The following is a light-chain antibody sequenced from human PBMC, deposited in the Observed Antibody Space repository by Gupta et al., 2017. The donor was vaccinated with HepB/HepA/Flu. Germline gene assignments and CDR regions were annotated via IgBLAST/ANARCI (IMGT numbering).Light chain of an antibody. CDR2: DDT. Sequence: SSVLTQPSSVSVAPGKTATLTCGGKDIATKSVHWYQQRPGQAPVLVVYDDTDRPSGIPERCSGSNSGNTASLTITRVEAGDEADYYCQVRDTRTDQWIFGGGTQLTVL. J-gene: IGLJ2*01. CDR3: QVRDTRTDQWI. V-gene: IGLV3-21*03. CDR1: DIATKS.